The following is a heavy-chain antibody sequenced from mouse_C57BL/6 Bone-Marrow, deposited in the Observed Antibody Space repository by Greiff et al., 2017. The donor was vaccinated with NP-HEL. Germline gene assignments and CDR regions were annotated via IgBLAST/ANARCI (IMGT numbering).Heavy chain of an antibody. CDR3: TREAPYLLLRGPFDY. D-gene: IGHD1-1*01. CDR1: GFTFSSYA. Sequence: EVQGVESGEGLVKPGGSLKLSCAASGFTFSSYAMSWVRQTPEKRLEWVAYISSGGDYIYYADTVKGRFTISRDNARNTLYLQMSSLKSEDTAMYYCTREAPYLLLRGPFDYWGQGTTLTVSS. CDR2: ISSGGDYI. V-gene: IGHV5-9-1*02. J-gene: IGHJ2*01.